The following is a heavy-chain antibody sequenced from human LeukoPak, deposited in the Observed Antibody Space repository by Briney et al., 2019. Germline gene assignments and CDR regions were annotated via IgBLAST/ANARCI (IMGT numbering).Heavy chain of an antibody. J-gene: IGHJ4*02. CDR2: ISYDGSNK. V-gene: IGHV3-30*18. CDR3: AKDGRIAAAGTRGRQPFDY. Sequence: GGSLTLSCAASGFTSSSYCMHWVRQLQGRGLEWVAVISYDGSNKYYADSVKGRFTISRDNSKNTLYLQMNSLRAEDTAVYYCAKDGRIAAAGTRGRQPFDYWGQGTLVTVSS. CDR1: GFTSSSYC. D-gene: IGHD6-13*01.